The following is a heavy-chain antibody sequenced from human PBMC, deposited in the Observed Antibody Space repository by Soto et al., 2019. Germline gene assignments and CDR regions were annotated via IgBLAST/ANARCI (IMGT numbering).Heavy chain of an antibody. CDR1: CGSISSYY. D-gene: IGHD4-17*01. V-gene: IGHV4-59*01. CDR2: IYYSGST. J-gene: IGHJ4*02. CDR3: ARRYGASFDY. Sequence: SETPSLTCPVSCGSISSYYWSWIRQPPGKGLEWIGYIYYSGSTNYNPSLKSRVTISVDTSKSQFSLKLSSVTAADTAVYYCARRYGASFDYWGQGPLVTVSS.